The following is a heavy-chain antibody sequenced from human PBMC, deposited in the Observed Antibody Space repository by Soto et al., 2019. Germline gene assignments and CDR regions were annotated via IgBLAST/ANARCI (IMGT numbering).Heavy chain of an antibody. Sequence: ASVKVSCKASGYTFTSYGISWVRQAPGQGLEWMGWISAYNGNTNYAQKLQGRVTMTTDTSTSTAYMELRSLRSDDTAVYYCARDLTTMIVVASGAFAIWGQGTMVTVSS. CDR2: ISAYNGNT. J-gene: IGHJ3*02. D-gene: IGHD3-22*01. V-gene: IGHV1-18*01. CDR1: GYTFTSYG. CDR3: ARDLTTMIVVASGAFAI.